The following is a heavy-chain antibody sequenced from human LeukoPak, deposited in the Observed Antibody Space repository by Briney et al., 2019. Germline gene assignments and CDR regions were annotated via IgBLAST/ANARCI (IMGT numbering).Heavy chain of an antibody. Sequence: GGSLRLSCAASGFTFSNHWMSWVRQAPGKGLEWVANIKQDGSEKYYVDSVKGRFTISRDNAKNSLYLQMNSLRAEDTAVYYCARGYGGNSWLDYWGQGTLVTVSS. CDR2: IKQDGSEK. J-gene: IGHJ4*02. D-gene: IGHD4-23*01. CDR1: GFTFSNHW. V-gene: IGHV3-7*01. CDR3: ARGYGGNSWLDY.